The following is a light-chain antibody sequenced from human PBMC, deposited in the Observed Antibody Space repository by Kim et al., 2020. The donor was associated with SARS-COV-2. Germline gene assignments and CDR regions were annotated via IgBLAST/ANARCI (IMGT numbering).Light chain of an antibody. V-gene: IGKV3-11*01. CDR2: DAS. J-gene: IGKJ4*01. Sequence: WAPGERATLSCRASQSVSSYLAWYQQKPGQAPRLLIYDASNRATGIPARFSGSGSGTDFTLTISSLEPEDFAVYYCQQRSNWPHTFGGGTKVEIK. CDR1: QSVSSY. CDR3: QQRSNWPHT.